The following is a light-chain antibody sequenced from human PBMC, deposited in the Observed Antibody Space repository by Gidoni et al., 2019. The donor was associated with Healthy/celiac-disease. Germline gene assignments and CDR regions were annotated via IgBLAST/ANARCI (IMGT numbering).Light chain of an antibody. CDR1: QSVRSN. CDR3: QQYNNWPPYT. J-gene: IGKJ2*01. Sequence: EIVMTQSPATLSVSPGELSTLSCRASQSVRSNLAWSQQKPGQAPRLLIYGASTRATGIPARFSGSGSGTEFTLTISSLQSEDFAVYYCQQYNNWPPYTFGQGTKLEIK. CDR2: GAS. V-gene: IGKV3-15*01.